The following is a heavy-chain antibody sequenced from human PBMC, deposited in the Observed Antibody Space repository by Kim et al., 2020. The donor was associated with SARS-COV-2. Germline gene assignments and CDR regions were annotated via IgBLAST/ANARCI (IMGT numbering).Heavy chain of an antibody. CDR2: IYYSGST. V-gene: IGHV4-31*03. CDR1: GGSITVGGYY. J-gene: IGHJ6*02. Sequence: SETLSLTCTVSGGSITVGGYYWSWIRQYPGKGLEWIASIYYSGSTYYNPSLKSRLYISVDAYKYQFSLKMASVTAADTAVYYCARESYTYNPYGMDVCG. D-gene: IGHD3-16*01. CDR3: ARESYTYNPYGMDV.